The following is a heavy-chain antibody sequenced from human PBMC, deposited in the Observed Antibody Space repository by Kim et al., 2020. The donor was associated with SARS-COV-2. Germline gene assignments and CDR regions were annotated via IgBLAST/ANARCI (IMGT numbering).Heavy chain of an antibody. CDR1: GFTFSSYW. V-gene: IGHV3-74*01. CDR2: INSDGSAT. Sequence: GGSLRLSCAASGFTFSSYWMHWVRQAAGKGLVWVSRINSDGSATNYADSVKGRFTISRDNAKNTLFLQMNSLRAEDTAVYYCAREDIAMAHYGMDVWGQGTTVTVSS. CDR3: AREDIAMAHYGMDV. D-gene: IGHD5-18*01. J-gene: IGHJ6*02.